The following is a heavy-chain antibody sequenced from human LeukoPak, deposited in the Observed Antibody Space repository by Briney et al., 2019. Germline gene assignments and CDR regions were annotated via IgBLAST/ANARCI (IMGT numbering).Heavy chain of an antibody. CDR1: GFTFSGYT. V-gene: IGHV3-23*01. Sequence: GGSLRLSCAASGFTFSGYTMTWVRQAPGKGLEWVSSINTGGDTTYYADSVKGRFTISRDNSKNTLYLQMNSLRAEDTAIYYCSKDGAVSGIPDASDFWGQGTLVTVSS. D-gene: IGHD6-19*01. CDR2: INTGGDTT. CDR3: SKDGAVSGIPDASDF. J-gene: IGHJ3*01.